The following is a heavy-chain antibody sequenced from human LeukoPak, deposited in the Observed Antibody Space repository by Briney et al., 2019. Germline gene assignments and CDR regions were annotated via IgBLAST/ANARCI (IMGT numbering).Heavy chain of an antibody. CDR1: GYTFTSYG. CDR2: ISAYNGNT. Sequence: ASVTVSCTASGYTFTSYGISWVRQAPGQGLEWMGWISAYNGNTNYAQKLQGRVTMTTDTSTSTAYMELSRLRSDDTAVYYCARSLWFGELSPDYWGQGTLVTVSS. CDR3: ARSLWFGELSPDY. V-gene: IGHV1-18*01. J-gene: IGHJ4*02. D-gene: IGHD3-10*01.